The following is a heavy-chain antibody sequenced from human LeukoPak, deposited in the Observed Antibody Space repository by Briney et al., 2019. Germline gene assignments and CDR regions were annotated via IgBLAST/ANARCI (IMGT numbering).Heavy chain of an antibody. CDR3: AKDQGSSSWALDY. D-gene: IGHD6-13*01. CDR2: ISGSGGST. J-gene: IGHJ4*02. V-gene: IGHV3-23*01. CDR1: GFTVSSNY. Sequence: GGSLRLSCAASGFTVSSNYMSWVRQAPGKGLEWVSAISGSGGSTYYADSVKGRFTISRDNSKNTLYLQMNSLRAEDTAVYYCAKDQGSSSWALDYWGQGTLVTVSS.